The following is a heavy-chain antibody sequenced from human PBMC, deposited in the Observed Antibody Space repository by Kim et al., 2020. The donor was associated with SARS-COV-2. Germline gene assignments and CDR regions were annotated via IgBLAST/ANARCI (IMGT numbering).Heavy chain of an antibody. CDR3: SIEDPAERVWGFDV. D-gene: IGHD1-1*01. Sequence: GGSLRLSCAASGFTFSSYAMHWVRQAPGKALEWVSDISDDGRSTIHAASAVDRCTIFRDNPENNSDLQLISLRTAENAAYYCSIEDPAERVWGFDVWG. CDR2: ISDDGRST. V-gene: IGHV3-48*03. J-gene: IGHJ2*01. CDR1: GFTFSSYA.